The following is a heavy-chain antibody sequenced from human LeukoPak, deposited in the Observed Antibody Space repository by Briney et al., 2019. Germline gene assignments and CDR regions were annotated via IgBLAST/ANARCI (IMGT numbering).Heavy chain of an antibody. CDR1: GFTFSSYA. CDR3: AKGTYYYASGSSYTESFGDN. D-gene: IGHD3-10*01. V-gene: IGHV3-23*01. CDR2: MSGTGGRT. J-gene: IGHJ4*02. Sequence: PGGSLRLSCSASGFTFSSYAMSWVRQAPGKGLEWVSTMSGTGGRTYYADSVKGCFTISRDNSKNTLYLQMNSLRAEDTAVYFCAKGTYYYASGSSYTESFGDNWGQGTLVTVSS.